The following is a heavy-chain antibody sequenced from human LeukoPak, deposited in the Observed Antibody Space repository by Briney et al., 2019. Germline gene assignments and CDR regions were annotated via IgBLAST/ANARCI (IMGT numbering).Heavy chain of an antibody. Sequence: ASVKVSCKASGYTFTGYYMHWVRQAPGQGLEWMGRINPNSGGTNYAQKFQGRVTMTRDTSISTAYMELSRLRSEDTAVYYCAREGEDIVVVPAASDWFDPWGQGTLVTVSS. D-gene: IGHD2-2*01. CDR3: AREGEDIVVVPAASDWFDP. J-gene: IGHJ5*02. CDR1: GYTFTGYY. V-gene: IGHV1-2*06. CDR2: INPNSGGT.